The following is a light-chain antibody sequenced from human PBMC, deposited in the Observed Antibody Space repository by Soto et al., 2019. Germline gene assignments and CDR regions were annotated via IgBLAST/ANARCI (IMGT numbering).Light chain of an antibody. Sequence: EIGLTQSPGTLSLSPGERATLSCRASQSVSSSYLAWYQQKNGQAPRLLIYGASSRATGIPDRFSGSGYGTDFTLTISRLETEDFAVYYCQQYGSLSWTFGQGTKVDIK. CDR1: QSVSSSY. J-gene: IGKJ1*01. CDR3: QQYGSLSWT. V-gene: IGKV3-20*01. CDR2: GAS.